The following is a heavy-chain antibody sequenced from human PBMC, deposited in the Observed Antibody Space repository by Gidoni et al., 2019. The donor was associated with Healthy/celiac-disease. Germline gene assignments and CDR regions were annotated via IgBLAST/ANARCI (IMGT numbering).Heavy chain of an antibody. CDR3: ARSYYDSSPVAFDI. V-gene: IGHV1-2*04. CDR1: GYTFTGYY. D-gene: IGHD3-22*01. Sequence: QVQLVQSGAEVTKPGASVKVSCKASGYTFTGYYMHWVRQAPGQGREWMGWINPNSGGTNYAQKFQGWVTMTRDTSISTAYMELSRLRSDDTAVYYWARSYYDSSPVAFDIWGQGTMVTVSS. CDR2: INPNSGGT. J-gene: IGHJ3*02.